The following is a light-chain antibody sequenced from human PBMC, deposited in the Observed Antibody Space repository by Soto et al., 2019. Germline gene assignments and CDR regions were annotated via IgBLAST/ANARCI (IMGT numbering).Light chain of an antibody. J-gene: IGLJ2*01. Sequence: QSVVTQPPSASGTPGQRVTIPCSGSNSNIGSNTVNWYQQLPGAAPKLLIYSNNQRPSGVPDRFSGSKSGTSASLAITGLKSEDEADYYCAGWADSLNGVVFGGGTKLTVL. CDR3: AGWADSLNGVV. V-gene: IGLV1-44*01. CDR1: NSNIGSNT. CDR2: SNN.